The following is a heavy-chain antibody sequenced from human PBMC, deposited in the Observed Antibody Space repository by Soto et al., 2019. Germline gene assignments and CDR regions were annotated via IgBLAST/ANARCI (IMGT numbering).Heavy chain of an antibody. Sequence: EVQLSQSGGGLVRPGGSLRLSCAGSGFTFDDYAINWVRQAPGKGLEWVSGISGSGNQIDYTDSVEGRFIISRDDSDNTLFLQMNGLSAEDTAVYFCAKNQDWNRPDPGAFDVWGQGTTVTVTS. CDR1: GFTFDDYA. D-gene: IGHD1-1*01. V-gene: IGHV3-23*01. CDR2: ISGSGNQI. CDR3: AKNQDWNRPDPGAFDV. J-gene: IGHJ3*01.